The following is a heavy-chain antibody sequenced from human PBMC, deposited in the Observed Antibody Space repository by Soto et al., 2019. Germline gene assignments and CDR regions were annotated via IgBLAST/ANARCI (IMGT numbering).Heavy chain of an antibody. D-gene: IGHD2-15*01. V-gene: IGHV3-23*01. J-gene: IGHJ4*02. CDR2: ISGSGGST. Sequence: EVQLLESGGGLVQPGGSLRLSCAASGFTFSSYAMSWVRQAPGKGLEWVSAISGSGGSTYYADSVKGRFTISRDNSKNTLYLQMNSLRAEDTAVYYCAKGGLGYCSGGSCHFTDYFDYWGQGTLVTASS. CDR1: GFTFSSYA. CDR3: AKGGLGYCSGGSCHFTDYFDY.